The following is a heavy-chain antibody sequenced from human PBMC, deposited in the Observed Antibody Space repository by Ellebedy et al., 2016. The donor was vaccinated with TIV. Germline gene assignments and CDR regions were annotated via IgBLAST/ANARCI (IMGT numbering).Heavy chain of an antibody. CDR1: DNSFTRFG. J-gene: IGHJ4*02. CDR2: ISAYNGNT. Sequence: AASVKVSCKASDNSFTRFGFTWVRQAPGQGLEWMGWISAYNGNTKYAQMLQGRVTVTTDSSTKTAYMELRSLRSDDTALYYCARTHYRFGIIDFLDYWGQGTLVTVSS. V-gene: IGHV1-18*04. CDR3: ARTHYRFGIIDFLDY. D-gene: IGHD3-10*01.